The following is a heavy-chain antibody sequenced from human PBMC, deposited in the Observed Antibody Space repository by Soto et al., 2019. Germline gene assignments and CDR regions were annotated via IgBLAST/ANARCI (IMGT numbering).Heavy chain of an antibody. V-gene: IGHV3-21*01. J-gene: IGHJ5*02. CDR3: ARDLMAAAGTGDWFDP. D-gene: IGHD6-13*01. CDR1: GFTFSSYS. Sequence: VQLVESGGGLVKPGGSLRLSCAASGFTFSSYSMNWVRQAPGKGLEWVSSISSSSSYIYYADSVKGRFTISRDNAKNSLYLQMNSLRAEDTAVYYCARDLMAAAGTGDWFDPWGQGTLVTVSS. CDR2: ISSSSSYI.